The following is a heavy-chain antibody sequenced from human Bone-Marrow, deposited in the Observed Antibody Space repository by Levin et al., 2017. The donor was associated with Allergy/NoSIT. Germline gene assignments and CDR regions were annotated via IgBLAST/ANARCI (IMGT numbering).Heavy chain of an antibody. D-gene: IGHD5-18*01. CDR2: IYWDYDL. V-gene: IGHV2-5*02. CDR3: AHSQSLRPGLPGYNYGPLDF. CDR1: GFSLSTSGVG. Sequence: SGPTLVKPTQTLTLTCTFSGFSLSTSGVGVSWIRQPPGKALEWLALIYWDYDLRYSPSLKRRLTITKDTSRNQVVRTMTNMDAEDTATYFCAHSQSLRPGLPGYNYGPLDFWGQGSLVVVSS. J-gene: IGHJ4*02.